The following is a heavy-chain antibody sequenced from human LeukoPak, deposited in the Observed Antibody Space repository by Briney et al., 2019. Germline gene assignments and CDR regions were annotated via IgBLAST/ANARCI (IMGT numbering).Heavy chain of an antibody. CDR2: IYTSGST. Sequence: KPSETLSLTCTVSGDSISSGDYYWSWIRQPAGKGLEWIGRIYTSGSTNYNPSLKSRVTISVDTSKNQFSLKLSSVTAADTAVYYCARGCSSSWYWYYYYMDVWGKGTTVTVSS. D-gene: IGHD6-13*01. CDR3: ARGCSSSWYWYYYYMDV. J-gene: IGHJ6*03. CDR1: GDSISSGDYY. V-gene: IGHV4-61*02.